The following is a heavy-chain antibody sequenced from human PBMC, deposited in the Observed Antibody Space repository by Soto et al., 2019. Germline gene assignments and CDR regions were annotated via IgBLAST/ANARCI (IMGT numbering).Heavy chain of an antibody. CDR3: TRDSPGFYFDS. CDR2: IHFSGRT. CDR1: GGSITSGGYY. D-gene: IGHD3-3*01. V-gene: IGHV4-31*03. Sequence: QVQLQQSGPGLVKPSQTLSLTCTVSGGSITSGGYYLTWMRQHPGKGLEWIGYIHFSGRTYYNPSLKSRVNISHDTSKSQFSLTLASVTAADTAVYYCTRDSPGFYFDSWGQGTLVTVSS. J-gene: IGHJ4*02.